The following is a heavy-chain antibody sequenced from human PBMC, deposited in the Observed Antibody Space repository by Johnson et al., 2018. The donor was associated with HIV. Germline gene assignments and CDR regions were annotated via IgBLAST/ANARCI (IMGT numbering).Heavy chain of an antibody. CDR3: ATLGVVIATRDAFDI. Sequence: VQLVESGGGLVQPGGSLRLSCAASGFTVSSNYMSWVRQAPGKGLEWVSVIYSGGSTYYADSVKGRFTISRDNSKNTLYLQMNSLKIEDTAVYYCATLGVVIATRDAFDIWGQGTMVTVSS. J-gene: IGHJ3*02. CDR2: IYSGGST. V-gene: IGHV3-66*04. D-gene: IGHD2-21*01. CDR1: GFTVSSNY.